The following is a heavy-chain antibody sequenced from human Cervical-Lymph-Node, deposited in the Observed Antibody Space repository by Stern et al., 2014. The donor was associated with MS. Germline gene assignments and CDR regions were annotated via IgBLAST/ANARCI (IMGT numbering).Heavy chain of an antibody. V-gene: IGHV1-2*02. CDR2: INPNSGGT. CDR1: GYIFTDYY. Sequence: VHLVESGAEAKAPGASMKVSCRASGYIFTDYYLHWVRQAPGQGLEWLGWINPNSGGTNYAQNFQGRVTMTRDTSISTAYMELRWLGYADTAVYYCARGSGTAYDLRGDYWGQGTLVTVSS. CDR3: ARGSGTAYDLRGDY. D-gene: IGHD3-3*01. J-gene: IGHJ4*01.